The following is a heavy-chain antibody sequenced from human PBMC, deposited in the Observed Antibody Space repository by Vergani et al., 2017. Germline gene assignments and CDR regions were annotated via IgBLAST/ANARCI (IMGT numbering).Heavy chain of an antibody. CDR2: IYYSGST. D-gene: IGHD3-9*01. CDR3: ARDWYDILTCYRGGRKGRFDP. V-gene: IGHV4-30-4*08. J-gene: IGHJ5*02. CDR1: GGSISSGDYY. Sequence: QVQLQESGPGLVKPSQTLSLTCTVSGGSISSGDYYWSWIRQPPGKGLEWIGYIYYSGSTYYNPSLKSRVTISVDTSKNQFSLKLCSVTAADTAVYYSARDWYDILTCYRGGRKGRFDPWGQGTLVTVSS.